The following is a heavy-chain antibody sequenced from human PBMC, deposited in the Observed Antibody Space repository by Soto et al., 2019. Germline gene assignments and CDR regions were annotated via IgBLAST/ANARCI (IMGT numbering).Heavy chain of an antibody. D-gene: IGHD3-22*01. CDR1: GFTFSSYA. CDR3: AKDRPVTYYYDSSGYCY. CDR2: ISGSGGST. V-gene: IGHV3-23*01. Sequence: GGSLRLSCAASGFTFSSYAMSWVRQAPGKGLEWVSAISGSGGSTYYADSVKGRFTISRDNSNNTLYLQMNSLGAEDTDVYYCAKDRPVTYYYDSSGYCYWGQGTLFTVSS. J-gene: IGHJ4*02.